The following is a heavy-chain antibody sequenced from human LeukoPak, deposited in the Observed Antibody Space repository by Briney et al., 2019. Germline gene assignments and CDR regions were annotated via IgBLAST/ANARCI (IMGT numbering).Heavy chain of an antibody. CDR2: IYHSGST. CDR1: GYSISSGYY. Sequence: SETLSLTCTVSGYSISSGYYWGWIRQPPGKGLEWLGSIYHSGSTYYNPSLKSRVTISVDTSKNQFSLKLSSVTAADTAVYYCARRDGQDIVATFRRRYYFDYWGQGTLVTVSS. D-gene: IGHD5-12*01. V-gene: IGHV4-38-2*02. CDR3: ARRDGQDIVATFRRRYYFDY. J-gene: IGHJ4*02.